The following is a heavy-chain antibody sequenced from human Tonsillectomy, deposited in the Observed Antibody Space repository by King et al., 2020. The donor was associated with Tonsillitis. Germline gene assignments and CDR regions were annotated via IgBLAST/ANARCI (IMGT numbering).Heavy chain of an antibody. J-gene: IGHJ4*02. CDR2: IKQDGSEG. CDR3: AKDSAMDPFDN. V-gene: IGHV3-7*03. D-gene: IGHD2-15*01. Sequence: VQLVESGGGLVQPGGSLRLSCAASGFSFSSYWMSWVRQAPGKGLEWVANIKQDGSEGYYLDSVKGRFTISRDNAKDLVYLQMNSLRGEDTAMYYCAKDSAMDPFDNWGQGTLVTVSS. CDR1: GFSFSSYW.